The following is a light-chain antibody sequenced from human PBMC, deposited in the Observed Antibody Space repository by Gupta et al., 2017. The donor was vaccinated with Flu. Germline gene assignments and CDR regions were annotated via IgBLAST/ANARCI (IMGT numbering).Light chain of an antibody. V-gene: IGKV1-12*01. CDR1: QDIGNW. Sequence: DIQMTQSPSSVSASVGDRVTIACRASQDIGNWLAWYQQTPGKAPKLLIYAASNLQSGVPSRFSASGSGTDFNLTISSLQPEDFATYYCQQGDSVPDTFGQGTKLDIK. CDR3: QQGDSVPDT. CDR2: AAS. J-gene: IGKJ2*01.